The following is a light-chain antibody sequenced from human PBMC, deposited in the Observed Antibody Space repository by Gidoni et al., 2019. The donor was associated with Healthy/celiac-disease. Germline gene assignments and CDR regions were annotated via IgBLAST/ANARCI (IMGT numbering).Light chain of an antibody. CDR2: GAS. V-gene: IGKV3-20*01. J-gene: IGKJ1*01. Sequence: EIVLTQSPGTLSLSPGERATLYCGASQSVISTYLAWYQQKPGQAPRLLIYGASSRATGIPDRFSGSGSGTDFTLTISRLEPEDFAVYYCQQYSSSPQTFGQGTKVEIK. CDR1: QSVISTY. CDR3: QQYSSSPQT.